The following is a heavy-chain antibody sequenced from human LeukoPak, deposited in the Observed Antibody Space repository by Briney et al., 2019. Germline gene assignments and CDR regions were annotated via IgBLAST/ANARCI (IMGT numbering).Heavy chain of an antibody. V-gene: IGHV3-72*01. Sequence: GGSLRLSCAASGFTFSDHYMDWVRQAPGKGLEWVGRTRNKANSYTTEYAASVKGRFTISRDDSKNSLYLQMNSLRVEDTAVYYCASQSYARFDPWGQGTLVTVSS. CDR1: GFTFSDHY. CDR2: TRNKANSYTT. CDR3: ASQSYARFDP. J-gene: IGHJ5*02. D-gene: IGHD3-16*01.